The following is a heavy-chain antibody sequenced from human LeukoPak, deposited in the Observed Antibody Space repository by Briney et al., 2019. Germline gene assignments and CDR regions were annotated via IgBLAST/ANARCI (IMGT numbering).Heavy chain of an antibody. Sequence: SGGSLRLSCAASGFTFGSYAMTWVRQAPGKGLEWVSAISGSGGSTYYADSVKGRFTISRDNSKNTLYLQMNSLRAEDTAVYYCAKTRGYSGYFDAFDIWGQGAMVTVSS. CDR2: ISGSGGST. CDR3: AKTRGYSGYFDAFDI. V-gene: IGHV3-23*01. CDR1: GFTFGSYA. J-gene: IGHJ3*02. D-gene: IGHD5-12*01.